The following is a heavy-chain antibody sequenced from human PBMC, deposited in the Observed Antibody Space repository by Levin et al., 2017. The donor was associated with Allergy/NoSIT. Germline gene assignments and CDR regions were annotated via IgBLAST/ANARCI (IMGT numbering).Heavy chain of an antibody. V-gene: IGHV3-21*01. Sequence: GESLKISCAASGFTFSSYSMNWVRQAPGKGLEWVSSISSSSSYIYYADSVKGRFTISRDNAKNSLYLQMNSLRAEDTAVYYCARDSGSYPGNFDYWGQGTLVTVSS. J-gene: IGHJ4*02. CDR3: ARDSGSYPGNFDY. D-gene: IGHD1-26*01. CDR2: ISSSSSYI. CDR1: GFTFSSYS.